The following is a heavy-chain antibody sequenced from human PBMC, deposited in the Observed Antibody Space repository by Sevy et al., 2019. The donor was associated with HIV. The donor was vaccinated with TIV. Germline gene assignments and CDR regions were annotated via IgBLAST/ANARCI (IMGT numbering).Heavy chain of an antibody. D-gene: IGHD3-3*01. CDR2: ISGSGVST. V-gene: IGHV3-23*01. CDR3: AKARFLDWLSIVTYNFDY. Sequence: GGSLRLSCAASGFTFSTFAMSWVRQAPGKGLEWVSAISGSGVSTYYGDSVKGRFPISRDGSKNTLYLQMNSLRAEDTAVYYCAKARFLDWLSIVTYNFDYWNQGSLVTVCS. J-gene: IGHJ4*02. CDR1: GFTFSTFA.